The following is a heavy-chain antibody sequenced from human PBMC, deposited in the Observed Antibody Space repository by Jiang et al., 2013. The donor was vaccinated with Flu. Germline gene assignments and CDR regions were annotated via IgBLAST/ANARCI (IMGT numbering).Heavy chain of an antibody. V-gene: IGHV4-59*08. CDR1: GGSISSYY. CDR2: IYYSGGT. Sequence: GPGLVKPSETLSLTCTVSGGSISSYYWSWIRQPPGKGLEWIGYIYYSGGTNYNPSLKSRVTISVDTSKNQFSLKLSSVTAADTAVYYCARRESAFDIWGQGTMVTVSS. CDR3: ARRESAFDI. J-gene: IGHJ3*02.